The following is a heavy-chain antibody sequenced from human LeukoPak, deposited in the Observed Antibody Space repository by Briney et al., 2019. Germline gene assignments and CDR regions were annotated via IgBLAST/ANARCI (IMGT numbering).Heavy chain of an antibody. V-gene: IGHV1-18*01. Sequence: ASVKVSCKASGYTFTSYGISWVRQAPGQGLEWMGWISAYNGNTNYAQKLQGRVTMTTDTSTSTAYMELRSLRSDDTAVYYCARDTSLYDYVWGGLFDWGQGTLVTVSS. CDR1: GYTFTSYG. J-gene: IGHJ4*02. CDR3: ARDTSLYDYVWGGLFD. D-gene: IGHD3-16*01. CDR2: ISAYNGNT.